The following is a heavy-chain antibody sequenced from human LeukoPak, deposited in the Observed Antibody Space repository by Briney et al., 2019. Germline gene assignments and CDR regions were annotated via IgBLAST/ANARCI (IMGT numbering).Heavy chain of an antibody. V-gene: IGHV3-23*01. D-gene: IGHD1-20*01. CDR3: ASLLVHRITGDY. CDR1: GFTLSTYA. Sequence: GGSLRLSCAASGFTLSTYAMSWVRQTPGKGLEWVAATSSSDAGTYHADSVKGRFTISRDNSKNTLYLQMNSLRAEDTAVYYCASLLVHRITGDYWGQGTLVTVSS. CDR2: TSSSDAGT. J-gene: IGHJ4*02.